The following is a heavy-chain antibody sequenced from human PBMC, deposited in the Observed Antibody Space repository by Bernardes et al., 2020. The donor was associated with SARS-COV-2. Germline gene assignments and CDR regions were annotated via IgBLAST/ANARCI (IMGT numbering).Heavy chain of an antibody. Sequence: GGFRRLSCAASGFTLSSYWVRWVRQAPGKGLEWVANIKEEGSEKNYVDSVKGRFSISRDNAKNSLYLQMDSLRAEDTAVYYCAKGGDRYGSGGQGTLVNDSS. J-gene: IGHJ4*02. CDR1: GFTLSSYW. D-gene: IGHD5-18*01. V-gene: IGHV3-7*01. CDR2: IKEEGSEK. CDR3: AKGGDRYGS.